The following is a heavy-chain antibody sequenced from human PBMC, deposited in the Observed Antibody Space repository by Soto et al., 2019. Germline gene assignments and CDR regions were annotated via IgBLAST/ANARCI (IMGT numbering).Heavy chain of an antibody. Sequence: EVQLLESGGGLVQPGGSLRLSCAASGFTFSSYAMSWVRQAPGKGLEWVSVISGSGGSTYYADSVKGRFTISRDNSKNTLYLQMKSLRTADTAVSYCATRGSGSQFDSWGQGNLVTVYS. V-gene: IGHV3-23*01. J-gene: IGHJ4*02. CDR2: ISGSGGST. CDR1: GFTFSSYA. CDR3: ATRGSGSQFDS. D-gene: IGHD1-26*01.